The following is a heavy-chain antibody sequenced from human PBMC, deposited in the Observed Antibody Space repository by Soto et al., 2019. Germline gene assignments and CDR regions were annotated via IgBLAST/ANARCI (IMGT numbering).Heavy chain of an antibody. CDR2: IIPLMRTV. J-gene: IGHJ6*02. D-gene: IGHD2-21*01. V-gene: IGHV1-69*06. CDR3: ARDPVDLFGYLDV. Sequence: QEELVQSGAEVKKPGSSVNVSCKASGGTFAGYSITWLRQAPGQRLEWMGEIIPLMRTVNYAQKFQDRVTITGDRSTSTVYMALNSLRADDTAVYYCARDPVDLFGYLDVWGQGTTVTVSS. CDR1: GGTFAGYS.